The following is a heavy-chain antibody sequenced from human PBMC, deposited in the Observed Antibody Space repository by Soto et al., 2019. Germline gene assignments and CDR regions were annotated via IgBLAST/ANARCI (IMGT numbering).Heavy chain of an antibody. Sequence: NGARKVAGYTHSVVSVHWVRQANGKGLEWMGGFDPEDGETIYAQKFQGRVTMTEDTSTDTAYMELSSLRSEDTAVYYCATSLDPITIFGVVRNYYYGMDVWGQGTTVTVSS. CDR1: GYTHSVVS. J-gene: IGHJ6*02. CDR3: ATSLDPITIFGVVRNYYYGMDV. D-gene: IGHD3-3*01. V-gene: IGHV1-24*01. CDR2: FDPEDGET.